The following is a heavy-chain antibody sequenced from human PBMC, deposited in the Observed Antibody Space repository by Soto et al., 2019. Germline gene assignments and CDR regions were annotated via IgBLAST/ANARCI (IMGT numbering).Heavy chain of an antibody. D-gene: IGHD6-6*01. CDR3: ARDPPSIAVRRDFDY. CDR2: ISSSSNYK. Sequence: EVHLVESGGGLVRPGGSLRLSCAASGFTFSSYAMNWVRQAPGKGLEWVSSISSSSNYKNYADSVKGRFTISRDNAKNSLHLQMNSLRAEDTAVYYCARDPPSIAVRRDFDYWGQGTLVTVSS. V-gene: IGHV3-21*01. J-gene: IGHJ4*02. CDR1: GFTFSSYA.